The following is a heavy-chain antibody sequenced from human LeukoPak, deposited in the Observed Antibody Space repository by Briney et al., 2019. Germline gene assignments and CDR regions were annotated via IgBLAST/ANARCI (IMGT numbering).Heavy chain of an antibody. D-gene: IGHD2-15*01. CDR2: IYTSGST. J-gene: IGHJ6*03. Sequence: SETLSLTCTVSGGSISSGSYYWSWIRQPAGKGLEWIGRIYTSGSTNYNPSLKSRVTISVDTSKNQFSLKRSSVTAADPAVYYCARAQTCSGGSCYSWYYYYYMDVWGKGTTVTVSS. V-gene: IGHV4-61*02. CDR1: GGSISSGSYY. CDR3: ARAQTCSGGSCYSWYYYYYMDV.